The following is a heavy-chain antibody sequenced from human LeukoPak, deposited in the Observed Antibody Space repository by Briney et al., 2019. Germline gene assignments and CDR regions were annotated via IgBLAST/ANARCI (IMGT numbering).Heavy chain of an antibody. CDR3: ATWNDYGAE. D-gene: IGHD4-17*01. V-gene: IGHV1-8*01. J-gene: IGHJ4*02. CDR1: GYSFTSNW. CDR2: MNPNSGDT. Sequence: GESLKISCKGSGYSFTSNWIGWVRQMPGKGLEWMGWMNPNSGDTGYAQKFQGRVTMTRNTSISTAYMELSSLRSEDTAVYFCATWNDYGAEWGQGTLVTVSS.